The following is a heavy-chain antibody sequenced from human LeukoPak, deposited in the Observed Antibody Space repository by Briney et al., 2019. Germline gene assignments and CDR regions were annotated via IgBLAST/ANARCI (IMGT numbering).Heavy chain of an antibody. J-gene: IGHJ6*02. V-gene: IGHV3-15*01. CDR2: IQSKGDGGST. CDR1: GLTFSDVW. CDR3: TAPQVGASGAYYYGMDV. D-gene: IGHD1-26*01. Sequence: GGSLRLSCAASGLTFSDVWMSWVRQTPGKGLEWVGRIQSKGDGGSTDYAAPVKGRFTISRDDSKNTLYLQMNSLKTEDTAVYYCTAPQVGASGAYYYGMDVWGQGTTVTVSS.